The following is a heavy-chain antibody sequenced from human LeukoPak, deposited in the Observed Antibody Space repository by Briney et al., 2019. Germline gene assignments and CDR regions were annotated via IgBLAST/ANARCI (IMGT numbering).Heavy chain of an antibody. J-gene: IGHJ5*02. V-gene: IGHV5-51*01. CDR1: GYSFTSYW. Sequence: GESLKISCKGSGYSFTSYWIGWARQMPGKGLEWMGIIYPGDSDTRYSPPFQGQVTISADKSISTAYLQWSSLKASDTAMYYCARHEPFSYYYGSGSPTPGFDPWGQGTLVTVSS. D-gene: IGHD3-10*01. CDR3: ARHEPFSYYYGSGSPTPGFDP. CDR2: IYPGDSDT.